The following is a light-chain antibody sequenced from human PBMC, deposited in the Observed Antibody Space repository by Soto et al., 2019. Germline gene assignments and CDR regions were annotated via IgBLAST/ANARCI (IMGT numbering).Light chain of an antibody. V-gene: IGKV3-20*01. CDR2: GAS. Sequence: EIVLTQSPGTLSLSPGERATLSCRASQSANSSYLAWYQQKPGQAPRLLIYGASSRATGIPDRFSGSGSGTDFTLTISRLEPEDFAVYYCQQYGSSPTFGQGTKVEIK. J-gene: IGKJ1*01. CDR3: QQYGSSPT. CDR1: QSANSSY.